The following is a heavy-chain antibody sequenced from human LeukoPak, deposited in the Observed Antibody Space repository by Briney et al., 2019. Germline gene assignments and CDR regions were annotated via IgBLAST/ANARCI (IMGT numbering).Heavy chain of an antibody. CDR1: GFTFSSYS. Sequence: PGGSLRLSCAASGFTFSSYSMNWVRQAPGKGLEWVSSISSSSYIYYADSVKGRFTISRDNAKNSLYLQMNSLRAEDTAVYYCARDRSPYYDFWTGRYFDYWGQGTLVTVSS. CDR3: ARDRSPYYDFWTGRYFDY. D-gene: IGHD3-3*01. J-gene: IGHJ4*02. CDR2: ISSSSYI. V-gene: IGHV3-21*01.